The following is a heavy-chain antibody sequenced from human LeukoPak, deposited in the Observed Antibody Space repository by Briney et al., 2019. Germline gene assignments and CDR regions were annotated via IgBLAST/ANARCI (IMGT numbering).Heavy chain of an antibody. CDR1: DYSISTGYY. V-gene: IGHV4-38-2*02. D-gene: IGHD5-24*01. Sequence: PSETLSLTCTVSDYSISTGYYWGWVRQPPGKGLEWLGSIYHTGTTYDNPSLKSRVTISVDTSKNQFSLKLTSVTAADTAIYYCARDRDGYSPFDYWGQGTLVTVSS. CDR3: ARDRDGYSPFDY. CDR2: IYHTGTT. J-gene: IGHJ4*02.